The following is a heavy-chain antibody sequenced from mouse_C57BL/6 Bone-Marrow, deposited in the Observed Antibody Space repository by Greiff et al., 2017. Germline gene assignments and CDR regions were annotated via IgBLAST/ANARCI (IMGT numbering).Heavy chain of an antibody. D-gene: IGHD3-2*02. CDR3: ARDSSGFSFAY. J-gene: IGHJ3*01. V-gene: IGHV3-6*01. CDR1: GYSITSGYY. Sequence: EVKVEESGPGLVKPSQSLSLTCSVTGYSITSGYYWNWIRQFPGNKLEWMGYISYDGSNNYNPSLKNRISITRDTSKNQFFLKLNSVTTEDTATYYCARDSSGFSFAYWRQGTLVTVSA. CDR2: ISYDGSN.